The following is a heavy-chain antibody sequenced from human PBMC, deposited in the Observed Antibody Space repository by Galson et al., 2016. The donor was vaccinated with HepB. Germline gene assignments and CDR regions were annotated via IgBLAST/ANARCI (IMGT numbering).Heavy chain of an antibody. CDR3: ARGELFQPLVYPTYFFHY. D-gene: IGHD3-10*01. CDR1: GGSISGYY. Sequence: LSLTCTVSGGSISGYYWSWIRQPPGKGLDWIGYFYYSGSTNYNPSLKSRVTISVDTSKNQFSLKVNSVTAADTAMYYCARGELFQPLVYPTYFFHYWGRGTLVTVSS. J-gene: IGHJ4*02. V-gene: IGHV4-59*12. CDR2: FYYSGST.